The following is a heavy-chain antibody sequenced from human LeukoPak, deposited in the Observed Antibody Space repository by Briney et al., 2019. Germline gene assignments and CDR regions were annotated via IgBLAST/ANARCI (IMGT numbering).Heavy chain of an antibody. Sequence: GGSLRLSCAASGFTFDDYGMSWVRQAPGKGLEWVSGTNWNGGSTGYADSVKGRFTISRDNAKNSLYLQMNSLRAEDTALYYCARGTPTYYYGSGKKSSFDYWGQGTLVTVSS. J-gene: IGHJ4*02. D-gene: IGHD3-10*01. CDR2: TNWNGGST. CDR1: GFTFDDYG. CDR3: ARGTPTYYYGSGKKSSFDY. V-gene: IGHV3-20*04.